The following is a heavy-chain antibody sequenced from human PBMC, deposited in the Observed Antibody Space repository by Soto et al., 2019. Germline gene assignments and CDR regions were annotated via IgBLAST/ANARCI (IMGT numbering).Heavy chain of an antibody. CDR3: GGADAGTNKY. D-gene: IGHD6-13*01. CDR1: GSSFTGHY. V-gene: IGHV4-34*01. Sequence: QVQLQQWGAGLLKPSATLSITCTVHGSSFTGHYWSWVRQSPGKGLELIGDMNHLGSSNYNPSLKCRVNLSVVSSKNPFSLHLRSVTAGDTAVYFCGGADAGTNKYWGQGTLVTVSS. J-gene: IGHJ4*02. CDR2: MNHLGSS.